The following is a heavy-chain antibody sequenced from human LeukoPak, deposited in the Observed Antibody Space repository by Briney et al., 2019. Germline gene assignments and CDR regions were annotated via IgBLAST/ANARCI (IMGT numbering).Heavy chain of an antibody. CDR2: ITANGDRT. J-gene: IGHJ4*02. D-gene: IGHD3-3*01. Sequence: GGSLRLSCAASGFTFSSYGMHWVRQAPGKGLEWVSSITANGDRTSYVDSVKGRFTISRDNSKNTLYLQMSSLRAEDTAVYYCATFGVIVRNNYLDYWGQGALVAVSS. V-gene: IGHV3-23*01. CDR1: GFTFSSYG. CDR3: ATFGVIVRNNYLDY.